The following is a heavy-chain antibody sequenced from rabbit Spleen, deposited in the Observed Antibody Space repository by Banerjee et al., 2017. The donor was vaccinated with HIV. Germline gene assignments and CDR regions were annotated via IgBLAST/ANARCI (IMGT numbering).Heavy chain of an antibody. Sequence: QSLEESGGDLVKPGASLTLTCTASGFSFSSSDYMCWVRQAPGKGLEWISCIAGGSGGFTYSATWAKGRFTCSKTSSTTVTLQTTSLTVADTATYFCARDTGSSFSSYGMDLWGPGTLVTVS. J-gene: IGHJ6*01. D-gene: IGHD8-1*01. CDR3: ARDTGSSFSSYGMDL. CDR2: IAGGSGGFT. CDR1: GFSFSSSDY. V-gene: IGHV1S40*01.